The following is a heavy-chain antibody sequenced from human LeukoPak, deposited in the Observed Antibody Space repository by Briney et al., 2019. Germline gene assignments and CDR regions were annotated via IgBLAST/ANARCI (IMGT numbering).Heavy chain of an antibody. Sequence: GGSLRLSCAASGFTFSSYEMNWVRQAPGKGLEWVSYISSSSSAIYYADSVKGRFTISRDNAKNSLYLQMNSLRAEDTAVYYCAKVRWGSDNALDSWGQGTLVTGSS. CDR3: AKVRWGSDNALDS. J-gene: IGHJ4*02. CDR1: GFTFSSYE. CDR2: ISSSSSAI. V-gene: IGHV3-48*01. D-gene: IGHD3-16*01.